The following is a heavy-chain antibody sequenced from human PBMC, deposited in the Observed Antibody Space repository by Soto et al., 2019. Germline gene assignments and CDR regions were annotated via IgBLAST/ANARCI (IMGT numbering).Heavy chain of an antibody. Sequence: PGGSLRLSCAASGFTFSSYAMRWVRQAPGKGLEWVSAISGSGGSTYYADSVKGRFTISIDNSKNTLYLQMNSLRAEDTAVYYCAIDGWHYDSRDRHAFDIWGQGTMVTVSS. V-gene: IGHV3-23*01. CDR3: AIDGWHYDSRDRHAFDI. CDR2: ISGSGGST. J-gene: IGHJ3*02. D-gene: IGHD3-22*01. CDR1: GFTFSSYA.